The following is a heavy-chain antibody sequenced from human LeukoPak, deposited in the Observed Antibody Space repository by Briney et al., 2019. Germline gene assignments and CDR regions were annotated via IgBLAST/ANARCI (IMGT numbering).Heavy chain of an antibody. J-gene: IGHJ5*02. D-gene: IGHD2-2*01. CDR3: ARDTGYCSSTSCQPNWFDP. CDR2: IIPIFGTA. CDR1: GGTFSSYA. Sequence: ASVTVSCKASGGTFSSYAISWVRQAPGQGLEWMGGIIPIFGTANYAQKFQDRVTITADESTSTAYMELSSLRSEDTAVYYCARDTGYCSSTSCQPNWFDPWGQGTLVTVSS. V-gene: IGHV1-69*01.